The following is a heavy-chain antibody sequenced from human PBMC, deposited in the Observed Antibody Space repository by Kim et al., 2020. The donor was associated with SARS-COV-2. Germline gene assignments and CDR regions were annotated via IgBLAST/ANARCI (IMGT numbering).Heavy chain of an antibody. J-gene: IGHJ4*01. CDR2: VYYSGNTNYSPS. CDR1: GGSISSYTW. V-gene: IGHV4-4*02. CDR3: ARPNYDLLTGFD. D-gene: IGHD3-9*01. Sequence: SETLSLTCTVSGGSISSYTWWSWVRQPPGKGLEWIGEVYYSGNTNYSPSNYNPSLKSRVTISLDKSRNQFSLKLSSVTAADTAVYFCARPNYDLLTGFD.